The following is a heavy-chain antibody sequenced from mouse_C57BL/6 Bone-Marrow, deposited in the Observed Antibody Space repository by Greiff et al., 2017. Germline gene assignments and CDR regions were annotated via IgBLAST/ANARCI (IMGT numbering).Heavy chain of an antibody. CDR3: ARVEYYGSSYPFAY. J-gene: IGHJ3*01. D-gene: IGHD1-1*01. V-gene: IGHV1-69*01. Sequence: QVQLKQPGAELVMPGASVKLSCQASGYTFTSYWMHWVQQRPGQGLEWIGEIDPSDSYTNYNQNFKGKFTLTVDKSSSTAYMQLSSLTSEDSAVYYCARVEYYGSSYPFAYWGQGTLVTVSA. CDR1: GYTFTSYW. CDR2: IDPSDSYT.